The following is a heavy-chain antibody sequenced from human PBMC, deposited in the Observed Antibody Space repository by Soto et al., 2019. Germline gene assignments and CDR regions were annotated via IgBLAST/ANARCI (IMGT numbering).Heavy chain of an antibody. CDR3: AREITANGLKENWFDP. CDR1: GFTFSDYY. CDR2: ISSSSSYT. V-gene: IGHV3-11*06. Sequence: SLKISCAASGFTFSDYYMSWIRQAPGKGLEWVSYISSSSSYTNYADSVKGRFTISRDNAKNSLYLQMNSLRAEDTAVYYCAREITANGLKENWFDPWGQGTLVTVSS. J-gene: IGHJ5*02. D-gene: IGHD1-20*01.